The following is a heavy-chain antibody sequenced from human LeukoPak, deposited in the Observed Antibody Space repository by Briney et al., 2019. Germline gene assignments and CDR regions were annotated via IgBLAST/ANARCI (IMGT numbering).Heavy chain of an antibody. CDR2: INHSGST. Sequence: SETLSLTCTVSGGSISSYYWSWIRQPPGKGLEWIGEINHSGSTNYNPSLKSRVTISVDTSKNQFSLKLSSVTAADTAVYYCARRRGTMVRGVIQVYYYYYMDVWGKGTTVTISS. CDR1: GGSISSYY. D-gene: IGHD3-10*01. V-gene: IGHV4-34*01. CDR3: ARRRGTMVRGVIQVYYYYYMDV. J-gene: IGHJ6*03.